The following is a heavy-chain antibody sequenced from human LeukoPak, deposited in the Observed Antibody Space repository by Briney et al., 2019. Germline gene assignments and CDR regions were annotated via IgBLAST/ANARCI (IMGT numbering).Heavy chain of an antibody. CDR1: GGSISSGGYY. V-gene: IGHV4-31*03. CDR2: IYYSGST. Sequence: SQTLSLTCTVSGGSISSGGYYWSWIRQHPGKGLEWIGYIYYSGSTYYNLSLKSRVTISVDTSKNQFSLKLSSVTAADTAVYYCARDGYSYGTFDYWGQGTLVTVSS. CDR3: ARDGYSYGTFDY. J-gene: IGHJ4*02. D-gene: IGHD5-18*01.